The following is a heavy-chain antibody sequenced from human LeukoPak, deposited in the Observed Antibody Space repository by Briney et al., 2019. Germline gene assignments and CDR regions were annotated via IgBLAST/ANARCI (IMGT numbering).Heavy chain of an antibody. Sequence: PSETLSLTCTVSGGSISSYYWSWIRQPPGKGLEWIGYIYYSGSTNYSPSLKSRVTISVDTSKNQFSLKLSSVTAADTAVYYCARGGGYSGYVNWFDPWGQGTLVTVSS. D-gene: IGHD5-12*01. CDR1: GGSISSYY. CDR3: ARGGGYSGYVNWFDP. J-gene: IGHJ5*02. CDR2: IYYSGST. V-gene: IGHV4-59*01.